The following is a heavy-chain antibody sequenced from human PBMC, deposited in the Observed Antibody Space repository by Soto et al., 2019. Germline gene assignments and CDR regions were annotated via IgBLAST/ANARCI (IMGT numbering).Heavy chain of an antibody. J-gene: IGHJ4*02. CDR2: IXXXXXXX. CDR3: ARIGRLRWGDY. D-gene: IGHD4-17*01. V-gene: IGHV3-48*01. CDR1: GFTFSSYS. Sequence: EVQLVESGGGLVQPGGSLRLSCAASGFTFSSYSMNWVRQAPGKGLEWVSYIXXXXXXXYYAXSXXXXXXXXXXXAXXXXXXXXXXXXXEDTAVYYCARIGRLRWGDYWGQGTLVTVSS.